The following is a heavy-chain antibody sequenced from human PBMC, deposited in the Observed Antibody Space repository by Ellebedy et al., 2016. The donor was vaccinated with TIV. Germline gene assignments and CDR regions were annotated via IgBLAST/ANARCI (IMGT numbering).Heavy chain of an antibody. V-gene: IGHV4-39*07. Sequence: GSLRLSCTVSGGSISSSSYYWGWIRQSPGKGLEWIGSIYYSGSTYYNPSLKSRITISIDTSKNQFSLKLSSVTAADTAMYYCTRGGRSYSDSWGQGTLVTVSS. CDR2: IYYSGST. CDR3: TRGGRSYSDS. D-gene: IGHD2-15*01. J-gene: IGHJ4*02. CDR1: GGSISSSSYY.